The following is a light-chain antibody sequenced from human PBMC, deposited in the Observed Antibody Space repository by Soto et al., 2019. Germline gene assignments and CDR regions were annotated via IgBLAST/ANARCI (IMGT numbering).Light chain of an antibody. Sequence: IVVTQSPATLSGSPGERATLSCRASQSVSSNLAWYQQRPGQAPRLLIYGASTRATGIPARFSGSGSGTEFTLTISSLQSEDFAVYYCQQYNNWPQTFGQGTKVDI. J-gene: IGKJ1*01. V-gene: IGKV3-15*01. CDR1: QSVSSN. CDR2: GAS. CDR3: QQYNNWPQT.